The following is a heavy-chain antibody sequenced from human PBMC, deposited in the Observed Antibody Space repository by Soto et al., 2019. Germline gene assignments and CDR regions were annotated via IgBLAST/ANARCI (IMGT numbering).Heavy chain of an antibody. Sequence: GGSLRLSCAASGFTFSSYAMSWVRQAPGKGLEWVSAISGSGGSTVYADSVKGRFTISRDNSKNTLYLQMNSLRAEDTAVYYCANPYCSSTSCYHYYYAMDVWGQGTTVTVSS. CDR3: ANPYCSSTSCYHYYYAMDV. CDR1: GFTFSSYA. V-gene: IGHV3-23*01. CDR2: ISGSGGST. J-gene: IGHJ6*02. D-gene: IGHD2-2*01.